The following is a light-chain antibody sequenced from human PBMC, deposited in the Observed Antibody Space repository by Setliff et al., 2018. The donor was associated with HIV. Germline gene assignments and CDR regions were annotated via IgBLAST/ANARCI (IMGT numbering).Light chain of an antibody. Sequence: QSALTQPRSVSGSPGQSVTFSCTGSSSDVGAYNYVSWYQQHPGKAPKLMIYDVTKRPSGVPDRFSGSKSGNTASPTISGLQAEDEADYYCCSYAGSYTYIFGSGTKVTVL. CDR2: DVT. CDR3: CSYAGSYTYI. J-gene: IGLJ1*01. CDR1: SSDVGAYNY. V-gene: IGLV2-11*01.